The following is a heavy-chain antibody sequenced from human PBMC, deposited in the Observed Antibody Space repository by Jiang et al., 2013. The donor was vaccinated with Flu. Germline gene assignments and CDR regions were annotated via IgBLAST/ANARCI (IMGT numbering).Heavy chain of an antibody. CDR3: AREAGSGSPTGRRPFDY. Sequence: QTLSLTCAISGDSVSSNTAAWNWIRQSPSRGLEWLGRTYYRSKWYNDYAVSVTSRITINPDTSKNHFSLQLNSVTPEDTAVYYCAREAGSGSPTGRRPFDYVGQGTLVTVSS. D-gene: IGHD1-26*01. V-gene: IGHV6-1*01. J-gene: IGHJ4*02. CDR1: GDSVSSNTAA. CDR2: TYYRSKWYN.